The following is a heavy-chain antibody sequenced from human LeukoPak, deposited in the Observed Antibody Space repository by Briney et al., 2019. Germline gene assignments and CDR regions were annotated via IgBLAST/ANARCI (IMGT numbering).Heavy chain of an antibody. V-gene: IGHV4-59*01. CDR2: IYYSGST. CDR1: GGSISSYY. J-gene: IGHJ4*02. CDR3: ARVPALNCSSTSCSRQYYFDY. Sequence: SETLSLTCTVSGGSISSYYWSWIRQPPGKGPEWIGYIYYSGSTNYNPSLKSRVTISVDTSKNQFSLKLSSVTAADTAVYYCARVPALNCSSTSCSRQYYFDYWGQGTLVTVSS. D-gene: IGHD2-2*01.